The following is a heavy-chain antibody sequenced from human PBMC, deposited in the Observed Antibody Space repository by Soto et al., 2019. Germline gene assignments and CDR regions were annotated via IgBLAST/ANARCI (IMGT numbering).Heavy chain of an antibody. V-gene: IGHV3-30*18. D-gene: IGHD4-4*01. J-gene: IGHJ5*02. CDR1: GFTFSSSG. CDR3: AKVLKGRHGNSNYWGSSWFDX. CDR2: ISDDGSNK. Sequence: PWGSLRLSCAASGFTFSSSGMPWVRQAPGKGLEWVGFISDDGSNKYYADSVKVRFTISIDNSNNTLYLQMNSLRAEDTAVYYCAKVLKGRHGNSNYWGSSWFDXWGQATLFPVSX.